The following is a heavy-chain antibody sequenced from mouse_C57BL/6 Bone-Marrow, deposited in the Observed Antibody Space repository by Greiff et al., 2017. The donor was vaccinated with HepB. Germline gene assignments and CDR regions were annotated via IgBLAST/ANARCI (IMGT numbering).Heavy chain of an antibody. J-gene: IGHJ3*01. Sequence: VQLQQSGPELVKPGASVKIPCKASGYTFTDYNMDWVKQSHGKSLEWIGDINPNNGGTIYNQKFKGKATLTVDKASSTAYMELRSLTSEDTAVYYCATLCRFAYWGQGTLVTVSA. CDR1: GYTFTDYN. V-gene: IGHV1-18*01. D-gene: IGHD2-3*01. CDR3: ATLCRFAY. CDR2: INPNNGGT.